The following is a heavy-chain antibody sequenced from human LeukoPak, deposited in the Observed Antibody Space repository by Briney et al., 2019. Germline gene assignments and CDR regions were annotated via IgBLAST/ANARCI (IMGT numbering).Heavy chain of an antibody. CDR3: ATELSPVTFDS. CDR2: IKQDGSEK. D-gene: IGHD4-23*01. CDR1: GFTFSSYW. Sequence: PGGSLRLSCAGSGFTFSSYWLTWVRQAPGKWLEWVANIKQDGSEKYYVDSVKGRFTISRDNAKNSVYLQMNSLRADDTAVYYCATELSPVTFDSWGQGTLVTVSS. V-gene: IGHV3-7*01. J-gene: IGHJ4*02.